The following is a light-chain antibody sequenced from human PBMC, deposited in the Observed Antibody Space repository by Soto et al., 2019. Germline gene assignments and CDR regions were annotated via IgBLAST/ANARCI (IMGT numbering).Light chain of an antibody. Sequence: DIQMTQSPSAMSASVGDRITITCRASQAISNYLAWFQQKPGKVPKRLIYDASSLQSGVSSRFSGSGSGTEVTLTISSLQTEDFATYYCLQYYDYPIILGGGTKVEIK. J-gene: IGKJ4*01. V-gene: IGKV1-17*03. CDR1: QAISNY. CDR2: DAS. CDR3: LQYYDYPII.